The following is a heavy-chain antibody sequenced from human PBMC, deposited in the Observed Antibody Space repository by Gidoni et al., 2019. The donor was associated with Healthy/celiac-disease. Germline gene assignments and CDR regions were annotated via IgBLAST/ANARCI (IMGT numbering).Heavy chain of an antibody. Sequence: EVQLVESGGGVVQPGGSLRLSCAASGFPFDDYAMHWVLQAPGKGLEWVSLISGDGGSTYYADSVKGRFTISRDNSKNSLYLQMNSLRTEDTALYYCAKDPGQQLPSDAFDIWGQGTMVTVSS. CDR2: ISGDGGST. CDR1: GFPFDDYA. CDR3: AKDPGQQLPSDAFDI. V-gene: IGHV3-43*02. J-gene: IGHJ3*02. D-gene: IGHD6-13*01.